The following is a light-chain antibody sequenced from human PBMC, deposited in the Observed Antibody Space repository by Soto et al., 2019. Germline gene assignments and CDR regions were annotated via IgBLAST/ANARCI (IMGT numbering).Light chain of an antibody. CDR3: QPYNNWPPYT. J-gene: IGKJ2*01. Sequence: DTVMAQSPATLSVSPGERATLSCRASQSVSRNLAWYQQKPGQAPRLLIYGASTRATGIPARFSGSGSGTEFTLTISSLQSEDFADYYCQPYNNWPPYTFGQGTKMEIK. CDR1: QSVSRN. V-gene: IGKV3-15*01. CDR2: GAS.